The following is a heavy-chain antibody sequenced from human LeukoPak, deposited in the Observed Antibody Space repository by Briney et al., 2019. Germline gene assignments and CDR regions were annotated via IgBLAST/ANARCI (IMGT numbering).Heavy chain of an antibody. V-gene: IGHV4-30-2*01. CDR3: ARELPGWFDP. Sequence: SQTLSLTCAVSGGSISTGGNSWSWIRQPPGKGLEWIGYIYHSGSTYYNPSLRRRVAISVDRSKNQFSLKLTSVTAADTAIYYCARELPGWFDPWGQGTLVTVSS. CDR1: GGSISTGGNS. D-gene: IGHD2-15*01. J-gene: IGHJ5*02. CDR2: IYHSGST.